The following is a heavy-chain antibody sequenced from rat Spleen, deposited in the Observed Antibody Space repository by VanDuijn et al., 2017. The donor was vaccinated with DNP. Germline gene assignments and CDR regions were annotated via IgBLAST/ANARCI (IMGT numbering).Heavy chain of an antibody. D-gene: IGHD1-6*01. CDR1: GFSLTTYS. J-gene: IGHJ2*01. Sequence: QVQLKESGPGLVQPSETLSLTCTFSGFSLTTYSVSWVRQPSGKGPEWMGKMWYDGDTAYNSALKSRLSISRDTSKSQVFLKMNSLQTEDTATYYCTRGVYYGSSWAFDYWGHGVMVTVSS. CDR2: MWYDGDT. CDR3: TRGVYYGSSWAFDY. V-gene: IGHV2-63*01.